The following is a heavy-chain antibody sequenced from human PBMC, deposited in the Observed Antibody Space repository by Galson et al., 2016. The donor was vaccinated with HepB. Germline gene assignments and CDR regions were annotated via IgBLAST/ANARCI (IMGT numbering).Heavy chain of an antibody. V-gene: IGHV3-48*02. J-gene: IGHJ6*02. CDR3: ARDRVSGDFWSGYYTGIGMDV. D-gene: IGHD3-3*01. Sequence: SLRLSCAASGFTFSSYSMNWVRQAPGKGLEWVSYIRSSSSTIYYADSVKGRFTISRDNAKNSLYLQMNSLRDADTAVYYCARDRVSGDFWSGYYTGIGMDVWGQGTTVTVSS. CDR1: GFTFSSYS. CDR2: IRSSSSTI.